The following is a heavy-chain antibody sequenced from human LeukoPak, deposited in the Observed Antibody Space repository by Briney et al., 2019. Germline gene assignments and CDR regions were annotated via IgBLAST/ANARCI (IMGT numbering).Heavy chain of an antibody. CDR3: ARDDYSNFFDY. Sequence: SETLSLTYTVSGYSISSGYYWGWIRQPPGKGLEWIGSIYHSGSTYYNPPLKSRVTISVDTSKNQFSLKLSPVTAADTAVYYCARDDYSNFFDYWGQGTLVTVSS. J-gene: IGHJ4*02. D-gene: IGHD4-11*01. CDR2: IYHSGST. CDR1: GYSISSGYY. V-gene: IGHV4-38-2*02.